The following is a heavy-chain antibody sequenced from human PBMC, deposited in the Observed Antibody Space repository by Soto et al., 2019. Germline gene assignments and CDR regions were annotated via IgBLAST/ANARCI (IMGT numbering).Heavy chain of an antibody. CDR3: ARSVFP. CDR2: IYYSGNT. Sequence: SETLSLTCTVSGGSISSGGYYWNWIRQHPGKGLEWIGYIYYSGNTYYNPSLKSRVSISVDTSKNQFSLKLNSVTAANTAVYYCARSVFPWGQGTLVTVSS. V-gene: IGHV4-31*03. J-gene: IGHJ5*02. CDR1: GGSISSGGYY.